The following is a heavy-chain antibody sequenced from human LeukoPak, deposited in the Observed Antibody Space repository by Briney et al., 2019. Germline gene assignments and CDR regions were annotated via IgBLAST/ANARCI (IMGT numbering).Heavy chain of an antibody. V-gene: IGHV3-21*01. CDR3: ARNCVAGPGGNYAFDI. CDR2: ISSSSSYI. CDR1: GFTFSSYS. J-gene: IGHJ3*02. Sequence: PGGSLRLSCAASGFTFSSYSMNWVRQAPGKGLEWVSSISSSSSYIYYADSVKGRFTISRDNAKNSLYLQMSSLRAEDTAVYYCARNCVAGPGGNYAFDIWGQGTMVTVSS. D-gene: IGHD4-23*01.